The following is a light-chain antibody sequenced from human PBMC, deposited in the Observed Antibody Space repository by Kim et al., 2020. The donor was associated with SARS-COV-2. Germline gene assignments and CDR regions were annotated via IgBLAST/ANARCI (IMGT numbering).Light chain of an antibody. J-gene: IGLJ2*01. CDR3: QAWDSNTVV. CDR1: KLGVKY. V-gene: IGLV3-1*01. Sequence: SASPGQTASIICSGDKLGVKYASWYQQKPGQSPVVVIYQGKNRPSGIPERFSGSSSGNTATLTISETQAMDEADYYCQAWDSNTVVFGGGTRLTVL. CDR2: QGK.